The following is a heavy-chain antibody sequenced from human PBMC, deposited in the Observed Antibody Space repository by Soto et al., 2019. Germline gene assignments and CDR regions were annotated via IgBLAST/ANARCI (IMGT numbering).Heavy chain of an antibody. D-gene: IGHD5-18*01. CDR3: ATRNVDTAMVGIYYYYGMDV. V-gene: IGHV3-23*01. J-gene: IGHJ6*02. CDR2: ISGSGGST. Sequence: PRWSLRLSCSASVFTFSSYAMSWVRQAPGKGLEWVSAISGSGGSTYYADSVKGRFTISRDNSKNTLYLQMNSLRAEDTAVYYCATRNVDTAMVGIYYYYGMDVWGQGTTVTVSS. CDR1: VFTFSSYA.